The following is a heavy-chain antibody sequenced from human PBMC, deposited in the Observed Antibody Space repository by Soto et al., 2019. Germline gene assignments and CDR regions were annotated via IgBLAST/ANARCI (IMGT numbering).Heavy chain of an antibody. CDR2: IYYSGST. CDR1: GGSISSGGYS. D-gene: IGHD3-9*01. Sequence: QVQLQESGPGLVKPSQTLSLTCTVSGGSISSGGYSWSWIRQHPGKGLEWIGYIYYSGSTYYNPSLKSLVTIAVDTSKNQFSLKLSSMTAADTAVYYCARLILISLTGLGWFDPWGQGTLVTVSS. J-gene: IGHJ5*02. CDR3: ARLILISLTGLGWFDP. V-gene: IGHV4-31*01.